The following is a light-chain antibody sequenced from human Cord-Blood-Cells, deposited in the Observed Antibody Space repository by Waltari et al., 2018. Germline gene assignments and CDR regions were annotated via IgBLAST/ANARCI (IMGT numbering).Light chain of an antibody. CDR3: SSYTSSSTRV. CDR2: AVS. J-gene: IGLJ3*02. Sequence: QSALTQPASVSGSPGQSITISCTGTSSDVGGYNYVSWYQQHPGKAPKLMIYAVSNRSSGVSMRFSGSKSGNTASLTISGLQAEDEADYYCSSYTSSSTRVFGGGTKLTVL. V-gene: IGLV2-14*01. CDR1: SSDVGGYNY.